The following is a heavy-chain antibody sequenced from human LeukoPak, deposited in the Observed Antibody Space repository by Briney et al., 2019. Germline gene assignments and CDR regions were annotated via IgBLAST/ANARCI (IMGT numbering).Heavy chain of an antibody. J-gene: IGHJ4*02. V-gene: IGHV3-64*01. CDR3: AREGSYGDSDY. CDR1: GFTSSSYG. D-gene: IGHD5-18*01. CDR2: INSNGAST. Sequence: PGGCLRLSWAAAGFTSSSYGMHWVRQAPGKGLEYVTAINSNGASTYYANSVKGRFNISRDNSRSTLYLQMGSLRTEDRAVYYCAREGSYGDSDYWGQGTLVTVSS.